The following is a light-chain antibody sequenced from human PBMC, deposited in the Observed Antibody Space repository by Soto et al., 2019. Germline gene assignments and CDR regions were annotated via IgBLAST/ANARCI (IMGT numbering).Light chain of an antibody. CDR2: GAS. CDR1: QSVSTY. V-gene: IGKV3-20*01. Sequence: EIVLTQSTGTLSLSPGERATLSCRASQSVSTYLAWYQKKPGQGPRLLIDGASSRASCIPDRFSGSGSGPDFTLTISRLAPEDSAVYYCQQYGNSPTFGQGTKVEVK. CDR3: QQYGNSPT. J-gene: IGKJ1*01.